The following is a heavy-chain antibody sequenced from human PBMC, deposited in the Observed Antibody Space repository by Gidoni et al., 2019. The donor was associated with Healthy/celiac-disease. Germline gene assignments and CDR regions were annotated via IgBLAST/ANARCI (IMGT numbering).Heavy chain of an antibody. D-gene: IGHD2-2*01. CDR1: GGTFSSYA. CDR2: IIPILGTA. V-gene: IGHV1-69*04. Sequence: QVQLVQSGAEVPKPGSSVKVSCKASGGTFSSYAISWVRRAPGQRLEWMGRIIPILGTANYAQKFQGRVTITADKSTSTAYMELSSLRSEDTAVYYCARAREYCSSTSCYARPGTRDLYYYYGMDVWGQGTTVTVSS. CDR3: ARAREYCSSTSCYARPGTRDLYYYYGMDV. J-gene: IGHJ6*02.